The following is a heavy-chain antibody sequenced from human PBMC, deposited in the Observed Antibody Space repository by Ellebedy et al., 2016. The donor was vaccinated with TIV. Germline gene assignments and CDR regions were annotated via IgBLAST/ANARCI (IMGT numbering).Heavy chain of an antibody. D-gene: IGHD6-13*01. V-gene: IGHV5-51*01. CDR3: ARGGLYSSNWEGDAFDI. CDR1: GYSFTSYW. J-gene: IGHJ3*02. CDR2: IYPGDSDT. Sequence: GESLKISCKGSGYSFTSYWIGWVRQMPGKGLEWMGIIYPGDSDTRYSPSFQGQVTISADKSIRTAYLQWSSLKASDTAMYYCARGGLYSSNWEGDAFDIWGQGTMVTVSS.